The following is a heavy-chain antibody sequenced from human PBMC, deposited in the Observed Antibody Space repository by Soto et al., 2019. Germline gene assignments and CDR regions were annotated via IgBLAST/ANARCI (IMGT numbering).Heavy chain of an antibody. J-gene: IGHJ4*02. D-gene: IGHD6-19*01. Sequence: QVQLVQSGAEVKKPGASVKVSCKASGYTFISYGISWVRQAPGQGLEWMGWINAFNGNTNYAQKLQGRVTMTRDTSTSTAYTELRSLRSDDTAVYYCARDPVAGTYFDYWGQGTLVTVSS. V-gene: IGHV1-18*01. CDR3: ARDPVAGTYFDY. CDR1: GYTFISYG. CDR2: INAFNGNT.